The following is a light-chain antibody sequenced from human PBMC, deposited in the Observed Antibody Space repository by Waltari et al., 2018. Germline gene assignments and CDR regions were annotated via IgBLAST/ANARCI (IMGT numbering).Light chain of an antibody. Sequence: QSVLTQPPSVSAAAGQRVTISCSGTDSDIGRNFVSWYQRVPGSAPRLLIYENTERPSGVPDRFSGSKSGTSATLDIAGLQTGDEAQDYCATWESGLSLFGGGTTLTVL. J-gene: IGLJ3*02. CDR2: ENT. CDR3: ATWESGLSL. V-gene: IGLV1-51*02. CDR1: DSDIGRNF.